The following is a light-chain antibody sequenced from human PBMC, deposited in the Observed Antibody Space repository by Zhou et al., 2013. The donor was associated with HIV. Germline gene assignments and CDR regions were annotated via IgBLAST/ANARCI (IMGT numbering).Light chain of an antibody. J-gene: IGKJ4*01. Sequence: EVLMTQSPVTLSVSPGARATLSCRASQSIDTYLAWYQQRPGQPPRLLIYDASTRATGVPVRFSGSGSGTEFTLSIANLQSEDVAVYYCQQYGSPSLTFGGGTKVEIK. V-gene: IGKV3-15*01. CDR2: DAS. CDR3: QQYGSPSLT. CDR1: QSIDTY.